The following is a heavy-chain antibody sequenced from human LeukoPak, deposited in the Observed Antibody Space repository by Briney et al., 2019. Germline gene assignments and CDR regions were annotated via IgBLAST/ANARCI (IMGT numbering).Heavy chain of an antibody. D-gene: IGHD2-2*01. Sequence: SQTLSLTCTVPGGSISSGDYYWSWIRQPPGKGLEWIGHIYYSGSTYYNPSLKSRVTISVDTSKNQFSLKLSSVTAADTAVYYCAREYCSSTSCYCDVWGQGTTVTVSS. J-gene: IGHJ6*02. CDR1: GGSISSGDYY. V-gene: IGHV4-30-4*01. CDR2: IYYSGST. CDR3: AREYCSSTSCYCDV.